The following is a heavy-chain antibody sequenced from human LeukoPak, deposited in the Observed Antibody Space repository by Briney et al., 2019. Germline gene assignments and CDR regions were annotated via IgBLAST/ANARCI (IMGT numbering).Heavy chain of an antibody. CDR2: ISSSSSYI. Sequence: GGSLRLSCVASGFTYANYAMNWVRQAPGQGLEWVSSISSSSSYIYYADSVKGRFTISRDNAKNSLYLQMNSLRAEDTAVYYCARDSHYYGSGSNKFDPWGQGTLVTVSS. V-gene: IGHV3-21*01. CDR3: ARDSHYYGSGSNKFDP. CDR1: GFTYANYA. D-gene: IGHD3-10*01. J-gene: IGHJ5*02.